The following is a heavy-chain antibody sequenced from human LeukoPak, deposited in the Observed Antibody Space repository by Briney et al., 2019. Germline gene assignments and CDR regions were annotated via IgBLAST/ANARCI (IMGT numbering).Heavy chain of an antibody. V-gene: IGHV4-31*03. CDR1: GGSISSVDYY. CDR2: INYRGSA. CDR3: ARNGGNSDFDY. Sequence: PSQTLSLTCTVSGGSISSVDYYWSWIRQYPGKGLEWIGYINYRGSAYYNPSLKSRVTITVDTSKNQFSLKLSSVTAADTAVYYCARNGGNSDFDYWGQGTLVTVSS. D-gene: IGHD4-23*01. J-gene: IGHJ4*02.